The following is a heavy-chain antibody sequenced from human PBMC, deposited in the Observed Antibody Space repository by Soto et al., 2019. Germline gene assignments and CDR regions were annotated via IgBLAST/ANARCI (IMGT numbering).Heavy chain of an antibody. Sequence: QVQLVQSGAEVKKPGSSVKVSCKASGGTFSSYAISWVRQAPGQGLEWMGGIIPIFGTANYAQKFQGRVTSTADESTSTAYMELSSLRSEDTAVYYCARDQWDYYGPGSPYYGMDVWGQGTTVTVSS. CDR1: GGTFSSYA. V-gene: IGHV1-69*12. CDR3: ARDQWDYYGPGSPYYGMDV. D-gene: IGHD3-10*01. CDR2: IIPIFGTA. J-gene: IGHJ6*02.